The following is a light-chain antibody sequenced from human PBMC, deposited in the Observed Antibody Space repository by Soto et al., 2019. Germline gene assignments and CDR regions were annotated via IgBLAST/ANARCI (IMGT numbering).Light chain of an antibody. V-gene: IGLV2-14*03. CDR3: TSYITAGTYV. Sequence: QSVLTQPASVSVSPGQSITISCTGTSSDVGSYNYVSWYQQHPGKAPKLMIYDVSNRPSGVSDRFSGSKSGNTASLTISGLQAEDEADYYCTSYITAGTYVFGTGTKVTVL. CDR1: SSDVGSYNY. J-gene: IGLJ1*01. CDR2: DVS.